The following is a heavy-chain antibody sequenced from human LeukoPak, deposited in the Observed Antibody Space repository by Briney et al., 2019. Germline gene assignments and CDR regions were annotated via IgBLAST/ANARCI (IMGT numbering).Heavy chain of an antibody. J-gene: IGHJ5*02. CDR3: ARDPYSSSWYSEYNWFDP. CDR2: ISSSSSYI. Sequence: GGSLRLSCAASGFTFSSYGMNWVRQAPGKGLEWVSSISSSSSYIYYADSVKGRFTISRDNAKNSLYLQMNSLRAEDTAVYYCARDPYSSSWYSEYNWFDPWGQGTLVTVSS. CDR1: GFTFSSYG. D-gene: IGHD6-13*01. V-gene: IGHV3-21*01.